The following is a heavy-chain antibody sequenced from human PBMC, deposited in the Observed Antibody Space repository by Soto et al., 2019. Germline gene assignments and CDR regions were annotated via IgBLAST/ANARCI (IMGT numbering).Heavy chain of an antibody. CDR2: ISVSNGYT. J-gene: IGHJ4*01. CDR1: GYPFTTYG. CDR3: TRENAAAASPTLDY. V-gene: IGHV1-18*01. Sequence: ASLKVECNASGYPFTTYGINCVRQAPGQGLEWMGWISVSNGYTNYAQNLQGRVTMTADTSTNVAYMELRSLRSDDTAVYYCTRENAAAASPTLDYWGHGTLVT. D-gene: IGHD6-13*01.